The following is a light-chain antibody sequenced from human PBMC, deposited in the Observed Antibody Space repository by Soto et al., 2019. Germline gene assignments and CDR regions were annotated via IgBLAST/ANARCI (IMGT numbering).Light chain of an antibody. CDR2: KAS. CDR3: QQYQSYASS. CDR1: QSISNW. J-gene: IGKJ2*03. V-gene: IGKV1-5*03. Sequence: DFQMTHSPSTLSTSVGDRVTITCRASQSISNWLAWYQQKPGKAPKLLIYKASTLESGVPSRFIGSGSGTEFTLTISSLQPDDFATYYCQQYQSYASSFGQGAKLEIK.